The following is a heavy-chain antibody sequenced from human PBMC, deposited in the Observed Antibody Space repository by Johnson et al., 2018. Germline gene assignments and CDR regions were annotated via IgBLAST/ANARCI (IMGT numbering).Heavy chain of an antibody. V-gene: IGHV3-15*07. J-gene: IGHJ3*02. CDR2: IKSKTDGGTT. CDR3: TTVRRYYGLSGYLLSSDVFDI. CDR1: GFTFTNAW. Sequence: VQLVQSGGGLVKPGGSLRLSCAASGFTFTNAWMNWVRQAPGKGLEWVGRIKSKTDGGTTDYAAPVKGRFTISRDDSKNTHNLQMNSMKTEATAVYYCTTVRRYYGLSGYLLSSDVFDIWGQGSMVTVSS. D-gene: IGHD3-22*01.